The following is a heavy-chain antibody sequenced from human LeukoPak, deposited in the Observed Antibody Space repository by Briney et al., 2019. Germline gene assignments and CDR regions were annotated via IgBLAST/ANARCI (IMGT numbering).Heavy chain of an antibody. V-gene: IGHV3-9*01. J-gene: IGHJ5*02. Sequence: GGSLRFSGAASGFTFDDYAMHWVRQTPGKGLEWVSGISWNSGSIGYADSMKGGFTISRDNAKNSLYLQMNSLRAEDTAVYYCARDRIPQGIAVAGTGFDPWGQGTLVTVSS. CDR1: GFTFDDYA. CDR2: ISWNSGSI. D-gene: IGHD6-19*01. CDR3: ARDRIPQGIAVAGTGFDP.